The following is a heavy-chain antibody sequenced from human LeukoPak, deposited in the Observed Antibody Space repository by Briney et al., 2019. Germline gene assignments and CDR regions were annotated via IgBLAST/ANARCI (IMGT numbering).Heavy chain of an antibody. V-gene: IGHV1-69*04. J-gene: IGHJ4*02. CDR2: IIPILGIA. CDR3: ARDRNDFWSGYPRFDY. CDR1: GGTFSSYT. Sequence: SVKVSCKASGGTFSSYTISWVRQAPGQGLEWMGRIIPILGIANYAQKFQGRVTITADKSTCTAYMELSSLRSEDTAVYYCARDRNDFWSGYPRFDYWGQGTLVTVSS. D-gene: IGHD3-3*01.